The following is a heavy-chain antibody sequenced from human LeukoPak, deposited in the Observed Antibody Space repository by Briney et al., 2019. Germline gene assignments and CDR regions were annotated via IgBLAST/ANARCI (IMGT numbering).Heavy chain of an antibody. V-gene: IGHV3-21*01. Sequence: KPGGSLRLSCAASGFTFSSYSMNWVRQAPEKGLEWVSSISSSSSYIYYADSVKGRFTISRDNAKNSLYLQMNSLRAEDTAVYYCARNYDSSGYYYDADAFDIWGQGTMVTVSS. CDR3: ARNYDSSGYYYDADAFDI. CDR1: GFTFSSYS. D-gene: IGHD3-22*01. CDR2: ISSSSSYI. J-gene: IGHJ3*02.